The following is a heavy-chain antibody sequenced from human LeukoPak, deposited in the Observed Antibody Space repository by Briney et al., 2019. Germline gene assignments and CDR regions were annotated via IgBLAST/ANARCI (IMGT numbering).Heavy chain of an antibody. CDR1: GYTFTSYY. Sequence: ASVKVSCKASGYTFTSYYMHWVRQAPGQGLEWMGIINPSGGSTSYAQKFQGRVTMTRDMSTSTVYMELSSLRSEDTAVYYCARDLKSSSWYIYSAPYYYYYMDVWGKGTTVTVSS. V-gene: IGHV1-46*01. CDR2: INPSGGST. D-gene: IGHD6-13*01. CDR3: ARDLKSSSWYIYSAPYYYYYMDV. J-gene: IGHJ6*03.